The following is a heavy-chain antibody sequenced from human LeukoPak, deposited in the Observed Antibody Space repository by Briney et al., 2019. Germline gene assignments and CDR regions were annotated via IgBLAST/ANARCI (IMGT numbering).Heavy chain of an antibody. V-gene: IGHV4-39*01. CDR2: VFYGVST. CDR3: ASQIYSIFGVVILPYHPFDP. D-gene: IGHD3-3*01. CDR1: GGSFSSSSYY. J-gene: IGHJ5*02. Sequence: LETLSLTCTVSGGSFSSSSYYWGWIRQPPGKGLEWIRSVFYGVSTYHNPSLKSRVTISVDTSKNQFSLKLSSVTAADTAVYYCASQIYSIFGVVILPYHPFDPWGQGTLVTVSS.